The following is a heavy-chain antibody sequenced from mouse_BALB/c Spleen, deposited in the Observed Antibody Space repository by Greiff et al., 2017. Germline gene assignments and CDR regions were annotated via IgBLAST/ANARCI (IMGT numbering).Heavy chain of an antibody. CDR2: IDPANGNT. Sequence: EVKLVESGAELVKPGASVKLSCTASGFNIKDTYMHWVKQRPEQGLEWIGRIDPANGNTKYDPKFQGKATITADTSSNTAYLQLSSLTSEDTAVYYCARNMITTGFAYWGQGTLVTVSA. V-gene: IGHV14-3*02. J-gene: IGHJ3*01. CDR3: ARNMITTGFAY. D-gene: IGHD2-4*01. CDR1: GFNIKDTY.